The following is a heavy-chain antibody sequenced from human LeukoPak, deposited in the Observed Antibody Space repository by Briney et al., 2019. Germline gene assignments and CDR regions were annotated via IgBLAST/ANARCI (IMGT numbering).Heavy chain of an antibody. CDR2: ISAYNGNT. V-gene: IGHV1-18*01. D-gene: IGHD3-22*01. J-gene: IGHJ3*02. CDR3: ARDSPYYYDSSGPGAFDI. CDR1: GYTFTSYG. Sequence: ASVKVSCKASGYTFTSYGISWVRQAPGQGLEWMGWISAYNGNTNYAQKLQGRVTMTTDTSTSTAYMELRSLRSDDTAVYYCARDSPYYYDSSGPGAFDIWGQGTMVTVSS.